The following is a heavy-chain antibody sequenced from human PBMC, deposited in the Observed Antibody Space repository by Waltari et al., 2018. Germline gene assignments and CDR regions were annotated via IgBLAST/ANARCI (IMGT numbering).Heavy chain of an antibody. CDR3: ARNSRDGYRLPGIIAY. D-gene: IGHD2-21*01. Sequence: QVQLQQWGARLLKPSETLSLTCAVSGGSFSGHYWAWIRQAPGKGLVWIGEINHRGNINHNPSLKSRVTISVDTSKSQFSLSLNSVTAADTAVYYCARNSRDGYRLPGIIAYWGQGSLVTVSS. CDR1: GGSFSGHY. V-gene: IGHV4-34*02. J-gene: IGHJ4*02. CDR2: INHRGNI.